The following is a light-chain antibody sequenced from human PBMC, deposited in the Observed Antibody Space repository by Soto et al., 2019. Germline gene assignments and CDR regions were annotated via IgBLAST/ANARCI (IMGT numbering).Light chain of an antibody. Sequence: DTQMTQSPSAMSASVGDRVTITCRASRDITNYVAWFQQKPGQVPKLLIYAASSLHRGVPSRFSGSGSGTDFTLTISSLQPEDFASYYCLQHKTCPLTFGQGTKLEIK. CDR2: AAS. CDR1: RDITNY. J-gene: IGKJ2*01. CDR3: LQHKTCPLT. V-gene: IGKV1-17*03.